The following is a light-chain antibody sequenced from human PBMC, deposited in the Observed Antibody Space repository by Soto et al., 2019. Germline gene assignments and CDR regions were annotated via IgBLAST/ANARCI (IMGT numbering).Light chain of an antibody. CDR1: QSISPW. V-gene: IGKV1-5*03. CDR3: QQYDSYPYT. Sequence: DIQMTQSPSTLSASVGDRVTITCRASQSISPWLAWYQQKPGKAPKVLIYKASSLETGVPPRFSGSGSGTEFTLTISSLQPGDFATYYCQQYDSYPYTFGQGTKLEIK. CDR2: KAS. J-gene: IGKJ2*01.